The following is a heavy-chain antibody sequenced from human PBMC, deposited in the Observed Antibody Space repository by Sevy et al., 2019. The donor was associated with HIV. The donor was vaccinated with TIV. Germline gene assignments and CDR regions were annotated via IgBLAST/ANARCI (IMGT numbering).Heavy chain of an antibody. CDR2: ISSSSRTI. V-gene: IGHV3-48*02. CDR3: ARDADTPFVISFDS. CDR1: GLTFSSDS. D-gene: IGHD3-16*02. J-gene: IGHJ4*02. Sequence: GGSLRLSCVVSGLTFSSDSMNWVRQAPGKGLEWLAYISSSSRTIYYADSVEGRFTISRDNDKKSVFLQMNNLRDEDSATYYCARDADTPFVISFDSWGQGTLVTVSS.